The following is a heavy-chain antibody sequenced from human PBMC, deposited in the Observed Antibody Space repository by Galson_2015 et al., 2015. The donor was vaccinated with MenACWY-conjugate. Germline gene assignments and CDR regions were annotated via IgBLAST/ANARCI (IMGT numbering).Heavy chain of an antibody. CDR1: GFTFSNSW. V-gene: IGHV3-7*01. D-gene: IGHD6-19*01. CDR2: IEHDGSGK. Sequence: SLRLSCATSGFTFSNSWMGWVRQAPGKGLEWVANIEHDGSGKFYVDSVKGRFIISRDNAKNPLYLQMDSLRAEDTAVYFCARAKEQWLSKTFDVWGQGTLVTVSS. CDR3: ARAKEQWLSKTFDV. J-gene: IGHJ3*01.